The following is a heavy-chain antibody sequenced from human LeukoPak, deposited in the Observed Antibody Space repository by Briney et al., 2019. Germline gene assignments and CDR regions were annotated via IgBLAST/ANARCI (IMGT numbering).Heavy chain of an antibody. CDR3: ARIRGYSSSPEFDP. Sequence: SETLSLTCAVYGGSFSGYYWSWIRQPPGKGLEWIGEINYSGSTNYNPSLKSRVTISVDTSKNQFSLKLSSVTAADTAVYYCARIRGYSSSPEFDPWGQGTLVTVSS. V-gene: IGHV4-34*01. J-gene: IGHJ5*02. D-gene: IGHD6-6*01. CDR1: GGSFSGYY. CDR2: INYSGST.